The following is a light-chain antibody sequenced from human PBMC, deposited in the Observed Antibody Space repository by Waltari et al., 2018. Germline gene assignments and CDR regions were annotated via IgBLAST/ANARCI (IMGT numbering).Light chain of an antibody. CDR3: SSYAGSSKGV. Sequence: QSALTQPASVSGSPGQSITIACTGTSRSVWTYKRVPRYQQHPGKAPKLMTYAVSKRPSGVSDRFSGSKSGDMASLTISGLQPEDEAEYFCSSYAGSSKGVFGGGTKVTVL. J-gene: IGLJ2*01. V-gene: IGLV2-23*02. CDR2: AVS. CDR1: SRSVWTYKR.